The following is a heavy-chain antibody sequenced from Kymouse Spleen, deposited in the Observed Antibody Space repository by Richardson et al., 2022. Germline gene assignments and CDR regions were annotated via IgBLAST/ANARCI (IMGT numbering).Heavy chain of an antibody. CDR1: GFTFSSYG. CDR3: ATLIAARNFTMVRGVKERFDY. V-gene: IGHV3-33*01. CDR2: IWYDGSNK. D-gene: IGHD3-10*01. J-gene: IGHJ4*02. Sequence: QVQLVESGGGVVQPGRSLRLSCAASGFTFSSYGMHWVRQAPGKGLEWVAVIWYDGSNKYYADSVKGRFTISRDNSKNTLYLQMNSLRAEDTAVYYCATLIAARNFTMVRGVKERFDYWGQGTLVTVSS.